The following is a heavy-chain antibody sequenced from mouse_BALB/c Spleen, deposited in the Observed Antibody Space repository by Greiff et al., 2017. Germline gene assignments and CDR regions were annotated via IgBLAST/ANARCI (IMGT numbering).Heavy chain of an antibody. D-gene: IGHD2-4*01. Sequence: EVMLVESGGGLVKPGGSLKLSCAASGFTFSSYAMSWVRQSPEKRLEWVAEISSGGSYTYYPDTVTGRFTISRDNAKNTLYLEMSSLRSEDTAMYYCARDGDYDWYFDVWGAGTTVTVSS. CDR1: GFTFSSYA. CDR3: ARDGDYDWYFDV. V-gene: IGHV5-9-4*01. J-gene: IGHJ1*01. CDR2: ISSGGSYT.